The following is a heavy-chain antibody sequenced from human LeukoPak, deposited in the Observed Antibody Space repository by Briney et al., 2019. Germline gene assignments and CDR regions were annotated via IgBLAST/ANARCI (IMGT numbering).Heavy chain of an antibody. Sequence: PGGSLRLSCAASGFTFSHYGMHWVRQAPGKGLEWVAYIRYDESDKYYADSVKGRFTISRDNSKNTLYVQMHSLRAEDTAVYYCAKSIAVAGSAGGRTFDYWGQGILVTVSS. J-gene: IGHJ4*02. V-gene: IGHV3-30*02. CDR3: AKSIAVAGSAGGRTFDY. D-gene: IGHD6-19*01. CDR1: GFTFSHYG. CDR2: IRYDESDK.